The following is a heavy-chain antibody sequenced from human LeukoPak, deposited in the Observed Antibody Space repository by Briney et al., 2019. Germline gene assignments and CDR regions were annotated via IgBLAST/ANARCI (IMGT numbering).Heavy chain of an antibody. CDR2: IYHSGST. D-gene: IGHD3-10*01. Sequence: SETLSLTCTVSGGSISSYYWSWIRQPPGKGLEWIGYIYHSGSTKYNPSLKSRVTISVDTSKNQFSLKLSSVTAADTAVYYCARQGPNYYGSGSYYPTYYYYYMDVWGKGTTVTISS. V-gene: IGHV4-59*08. CDR3: ARQGPNYYGSGSYYPTYYYYYMDV. J-gene: IGHJ6*03. CDR1: GGSISSYY.